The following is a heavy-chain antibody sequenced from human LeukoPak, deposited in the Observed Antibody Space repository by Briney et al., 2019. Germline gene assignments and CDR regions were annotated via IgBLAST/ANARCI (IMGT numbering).Heavy chain of an antibody. Sequence: PSETLSLTCTVSGGSISSGDYYWSWIRQPPGKGLEWIGYIYYSGSTNYNPSLKSRVTISVDTSKNQFSLKLSSVTAADTAVYYCALGVVTEYYFDYWGQGTLVTVSS. V-gene: IGHV4-61*08. CDR2: IYYSGST. J-gene: IGHJ4*02. CDR3: ALGVVTEYYFDY. D-gene: IGHD3-3*01. CDR1: GGSISSGDYY.